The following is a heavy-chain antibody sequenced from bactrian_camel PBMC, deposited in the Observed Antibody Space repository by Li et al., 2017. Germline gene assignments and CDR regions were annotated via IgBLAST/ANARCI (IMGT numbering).Heavy chain of an antibody. CDR1: AYITEQCG. J-gene: IGHJ4*01. Sequence: HVQLVESGGGSGQAGGSLKFSCAGSAYITEQCGMGWFRQAPGKEREGVASITNEGAATYTDSVKGRFTITLDSAKNTLHLQMNNLKPEDTAMYYCAASLGVICYGGSWGNPYEYDYWGQGTQVTVS. CDR3: AASLGVICYGGSWGNPYEYDY. V-gene: IGHV3S53*01. CDR2: ITNEGAA. D-gene: IGHD6*01.